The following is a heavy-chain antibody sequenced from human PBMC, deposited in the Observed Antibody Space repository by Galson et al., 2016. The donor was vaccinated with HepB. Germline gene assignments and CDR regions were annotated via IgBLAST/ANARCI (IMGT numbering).Heavy chain of an antibody. Sequence: SLRLSCAASGFTFSDYHMNWIRQGPGKGLGWISYISRSGDSMLYAASVRGRFSISRDNAKKSLYLQMTNLRAEDTAVYYCARDLPDDSVEYVDVFDLWGQGTMVTVSS. CDR2: ISRSGDSM. CDR1: GFTFSDYH. D-gene: IGHD4-17*01. CDR3: ARDLPDDSVEYVDVFDL. V-gene: IGHV3-11*01. J-gene: IGHJ3*01.